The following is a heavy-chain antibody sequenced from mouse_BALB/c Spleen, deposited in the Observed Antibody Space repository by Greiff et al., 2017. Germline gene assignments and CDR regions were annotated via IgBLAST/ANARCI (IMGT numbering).Heavy chain of an antibody. J-gene: IGHJ4*01. CDR2: IDTSDSYT. V-gene: IGHV1-69*01. D-gene: IGHD2-4*01. CDR3: ARSMITYAMDY. Sequence: QVQLQQPGAELVMPGASVKMSCKASGYTFTDYWMHWVKQRPGQGLEWIGAIDTSDSYTSYNQKFKGKATLTVDESSSTAYMQLSSLTSEDSAVYYCARSMITYAMDYWGQGTSVTVSS. CDR1: GYTFTDYW.